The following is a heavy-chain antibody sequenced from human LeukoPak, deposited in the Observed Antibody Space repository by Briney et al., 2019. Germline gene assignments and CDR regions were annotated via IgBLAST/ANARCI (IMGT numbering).Heavy chain of an antibody. CDR1: GFTFSAYS. CDR2: ISSYSDTI. Sequence: GGSLRLSCVVSGFTFSAYSVNWVRQAPGKGLEWVSYISSYSDTIYYADSVKGRFTISRDNAKNSLSLQMNSLRAEDTGVYYCAREGRGAMGFDYWGQGTLVTVSS. V-gene: IGHV3-48*04. D-gene: IGHD3-16*01. CDR3: AREGRGAMGFDY. J-gene: IGHJ4*02.